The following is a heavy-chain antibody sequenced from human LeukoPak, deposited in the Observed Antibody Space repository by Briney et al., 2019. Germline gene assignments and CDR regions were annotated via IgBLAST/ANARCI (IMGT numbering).Heavy chain of an antibody. Sequence: GGSLRLSCAASGFTFSDYYMSWIRQAPGKGLEWVSYISSSGSTIYYADSVKGRSTISRDNAKNSLYLQMNSLRAEDTAVYYCAKEGTQEYYDFWSYYFDYWGQGTLVTVSS. CDR2: ISSSGSTI. J-gene: IGHJ4*02. CDR3: AKEGTQEYYDFWSYYFDY. CDR1: GFTFSDYY. V-gene: IGHV3-11*01. D-gene: IGHD3-3*01.